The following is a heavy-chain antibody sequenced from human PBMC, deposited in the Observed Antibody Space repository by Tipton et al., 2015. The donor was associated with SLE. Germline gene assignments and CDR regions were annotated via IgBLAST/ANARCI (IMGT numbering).Heavy chain of an antibody. CDR3: ARNTPTASYYYGMDV. Sequence: GSLRLSCAASGFTFSTYSMNWVRQAPGKGLEWVSSISSSSSHIFYADSVKGRFTISRDNAKNSLYLQMDSLRAEDTAVYYCARNTPTASYYYGMDVWGQGTTVTVSS. J-gene: IGHJ6*02. CDR1: GFTFSTYS. D-gene: IGHD5-18*01. V-gene: IGHV3-21*01. CDR2: ISSSSSHI.